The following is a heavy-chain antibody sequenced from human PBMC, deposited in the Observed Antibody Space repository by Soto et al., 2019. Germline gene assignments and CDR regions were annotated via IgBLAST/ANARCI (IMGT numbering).Heavy chain of an antibody. D-gene: IGHD6-19*01. CDR3: ARDTVAGNDY. CDR1: GYPFTDLY. V-gene: IGHV1-2*02. J-gene: IGHJ4*02. Sequence: ASVKVSCKPSGYPFTDLYIHWVRQAPGLGLEWMGWIDPRSGASRKTQRFQGRFTMTRDTSTNTVYMELNSLRAEDTAVYYCARDTVAGNDYWGQGTLVTVSS. CDR2: IDPRSGAS.